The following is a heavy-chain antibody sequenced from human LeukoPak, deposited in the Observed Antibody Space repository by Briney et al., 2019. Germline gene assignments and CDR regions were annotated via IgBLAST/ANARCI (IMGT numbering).Heavy chain of an antibody. CDR1: GFTFSTYG. V-gene: IGHV3-33*08. CDR2: IWYDGSNK. CDR3: ARDSGGGPDTSGYSGY. D-gene: IGHD3-22*01. J-gene: IGHJ4*02. Sequence: GGSLRLSCAASGFTFSTYGIHWVRQAPGKGLEWVAVIWYDGSNKYYADSVKGRFTISRDNSKNTLYLQMNSLRADDTAVYYCARDSGGGPDTSGYSGYWGQGTLVTVSS.